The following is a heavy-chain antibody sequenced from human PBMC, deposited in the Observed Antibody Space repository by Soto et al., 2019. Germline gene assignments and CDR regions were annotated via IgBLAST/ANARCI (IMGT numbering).Heavy chain of an antibody. V-gene: IGHV4-4*02. Sequence: QVQLQESGPGLVKPSGPLSLTCAVSSGSISSAHWWNWVRQPPGKGLEWIGEIYHSGSTNYNPSLKSRVTVPVDKSMNQFSLKLTSVTAADTAVYYCATNSYYSLGVWGQGTTVTVSS. CDR3: ATNSYYSLGV. J-gene: IGHJ6*02. CDR1: SGSISSAHW. CDR2: IYHSGST.